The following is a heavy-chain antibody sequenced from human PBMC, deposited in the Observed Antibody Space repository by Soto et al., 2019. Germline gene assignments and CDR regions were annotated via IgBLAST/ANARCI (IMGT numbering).Heavy chain of an antibody. CDR3: ARDINYDFWSGYLSHLGGWFDT. CDR2: IKQDGSEK. CDR1: GFTFSSYW. J-gene: IGHJ5*02. V-gene: IGHV3-7*03. Sequence: PAGSLRLSCAASGFTFSSYWMSWVRQAPGKGLEWVANIKQDGSEKYYVDSVKGRFTISRDNAKKSLYLQMNSLRAEDTAVYYCARDINYDFWSGYLSHLGGWFDTWVQGT. D-gene: IGHD3-3*01.